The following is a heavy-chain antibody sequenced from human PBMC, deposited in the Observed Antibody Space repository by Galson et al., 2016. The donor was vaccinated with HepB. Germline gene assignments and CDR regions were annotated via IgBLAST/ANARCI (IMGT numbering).Heavy chain of an antibody. V-gene: IGHV4-59*01. D-gene: IGHD6-13*01. CDR1: GGSISSYY. J-gene: IGHJ5*02. CDR2: IYYSGST. Sequence: SETLSLTCTVSGGSISSYYWSWIRQPPGKGLEWIGYIYYSGSTNYNPSLKSRVTISVDTSKNQFSLKLSSVSAADTAVYYCARWDNGSWTFYPWGQGTLVTVSS. CDR3: ARWDNGSWTFYP.